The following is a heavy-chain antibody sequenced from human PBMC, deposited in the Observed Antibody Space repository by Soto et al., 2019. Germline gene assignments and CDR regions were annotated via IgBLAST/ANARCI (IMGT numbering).Heavy chain of an antibody. V-gene: IGHV1-18*01. CDR1: GYTFTSYG. D-gene: IGHD3-3*01. J-gene: IGHJ5*02. Sequence: QVQLVQSGAEVKKPGASVKVACKASGYTFTSYGISWVRQAPGQGLEWMGWISAYNGNTNYAQKLQGRVTMTTDTSTSTAYMELRSLRSDDTAVYYCARVPRWQDDFLDNWFDPWGQGTLVTVSS. CDR2: ISAYNGNT. CDR3: ARVPRWQDDFLDNWFDP.